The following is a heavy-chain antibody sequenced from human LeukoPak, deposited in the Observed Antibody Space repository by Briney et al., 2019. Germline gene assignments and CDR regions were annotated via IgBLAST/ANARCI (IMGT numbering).Heavy chain of an antibody. J-gene: IGHJ3*02. CDR1: GGSISSSSYY. CDR3: ASIPRRIAAAGLPWNAFDI. V-gene: IGHV4-39*07. Sequence: SETLSLTCTVSGGSISSSSYYWGWIRQPPGKGLEWIGSIYYSGSTYYNPSLKSRVTISVDTSKNQFSLKLSSVTAADTAVYYCASIPRRIAAAGLPWNAFDIWGQGTMVTVSS. CDR2: IYYSGST. D-gene: IGHD6-13*01.